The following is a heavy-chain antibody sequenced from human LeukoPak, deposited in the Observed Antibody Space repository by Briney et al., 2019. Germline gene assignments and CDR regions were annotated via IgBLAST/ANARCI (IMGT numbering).Heavy chain of an antibody. D-gene: IGHD5-12*01. CDR1: GDSISVYY. CDR3: AREYLVAAGYDY. V-gene: IGHV4-59*12. Sequence: SETLSLTCSVSGDSISVYYWSWIRQPPGKGLEWIAYGHHSESSNYNPSLKSRVTISVDTSKNQFSLKLSSVTAADTAVYYCAREYLVAAGYDYWGQGTLVTVSS. J-gene: IGHJ4*02. CDR2: GHHSESS.